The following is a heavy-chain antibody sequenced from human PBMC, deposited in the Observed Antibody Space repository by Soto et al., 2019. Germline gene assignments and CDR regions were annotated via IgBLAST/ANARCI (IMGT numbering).Heavy chain of an antibody. V-gene: IGHV1-18*01. CDR2: ISAYDGNT. CDR1: GYTFNYYG. CDR3: ARKGKGAPVDY. J-gene: IGHJ4*02. D-gene: IGHD6-13*01. Sequence: QVQLMQSGAEVKKPGASVKVSCKASGYTFNYYGYIWVRQAPGQGLEWMGWISAYDGNTHYAQRFQGRVTMTTDTSTTTSYMELRSLRSADTAVYYCARKGKGAPVDYWGQGTLVTVSS.